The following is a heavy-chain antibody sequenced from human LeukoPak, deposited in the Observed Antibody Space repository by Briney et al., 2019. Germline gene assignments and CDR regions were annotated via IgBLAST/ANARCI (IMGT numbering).Heavy chain of an antibody. CDR1: GYTFTGYY. J-gene: IGHJ5*02. V-gene: IGHV1-2*02. Sequence: ASVKVSCKASGYTFTGYYMHWVRQAPGQGLEWMGWIDSNIGGTNYAEKFQGRVTMTRDTSISTAFMELSRLTSDDTAVYYCARDATGTTIRWFDPWGQGTLVTVSS. CDR2: IDSNIGGT. D-gene: IGHD1-1*01. CDR3: ARDATGTTIRWFDP.